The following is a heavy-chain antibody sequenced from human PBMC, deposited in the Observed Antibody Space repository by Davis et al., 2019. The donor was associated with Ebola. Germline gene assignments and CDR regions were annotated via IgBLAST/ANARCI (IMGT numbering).Heavy chain of an antibody. V-gene: IGHV3-64*01. J-gene: IGHJ2*01. Sequence: GGSLRLSCAASGFTFSSYSMNWVRQAPGKGLEYVSAISSNGGSTYYANSVKGRFTISRDNSKNTLYLQMGSLRAEDMAVYYCARDQVGIGYFDLWGRGTLVTVSS. D-gene: IGHD1-14*01. CDR2: ISSNGGST. CDR3: ARDQVGIGYFDL. CDR1: GFTFSSYS.